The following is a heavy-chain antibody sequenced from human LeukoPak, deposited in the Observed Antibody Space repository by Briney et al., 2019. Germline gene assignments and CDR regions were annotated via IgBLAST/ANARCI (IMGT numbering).Heavy chain of an antibody. CDR1: GYTFTSYA. D-gene: IGHD5-24*01. Sequence: GASVKVSCKASGYTFTSYAIHWVRQAPGQGLEWMGWITPSGGTNYPQKSQGRVAITWDTSITTAYMDLSRLTSDDTAVYFCAKTFSAEMATNFDYWGQGTLVTVSS. V-gene: IGHV1-2*02. CDR3: AKTFSAEMATNFDY. CDR2: ITPSGGT. J-gene: IGHJ4*02.